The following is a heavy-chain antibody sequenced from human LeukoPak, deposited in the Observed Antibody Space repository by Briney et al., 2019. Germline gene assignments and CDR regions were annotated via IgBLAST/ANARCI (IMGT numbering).Heavy chain of an antibody. CDR3: AKDRGGYCSSTSCHNWFDP. Sequence: GGSLRLSCAASGFTFRSYAMSWVRQAPGKGLEWVSAISGSGGSTYYADSVKGRFTISRDNSKNTLYLQMNSLRAEDTAVYYCAKDRGGYCSSTSCHNWFDPWGQGTLVTVSS. CDR1: GFTFRSYA. D-gene: IGHD2-2*01. V-gene: IGHV3-23*01. J-gene: IGHJ5*02. CDR2: ISGSGGST.